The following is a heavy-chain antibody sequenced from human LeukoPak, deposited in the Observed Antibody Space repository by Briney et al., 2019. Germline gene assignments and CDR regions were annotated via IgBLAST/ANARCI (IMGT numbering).Heavy chain of an antibody. J-gene: IGHJ4*02. V-gene: IGHV3-48*04. CDR3: AKGTLRYSSCYEY. CDR1: GFTFSSYS. D-gene: IGHD6-19*01. CDR2: ISSSSSAI. Sequence: GGSLRLSCAASGFTFSSYSMNWVRQAPGKGLEWVSYISSSSSAIYYADSVKGRFTISRDSAMNLLYLQMNSLRAEDTAMYYCAKGTLRYSSCYEYWGQGTPVTVSS.